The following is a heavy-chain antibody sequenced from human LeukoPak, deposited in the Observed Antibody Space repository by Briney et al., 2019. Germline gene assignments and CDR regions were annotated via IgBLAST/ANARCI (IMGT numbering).Heavy chain of an antibody. V-gene: IGHV1-2*02. D-gene: IGHD2-2*01. CDR3: ARANFLYCSSTTCLFDY. Sequence: ASVKVSCKASGYTFTDYYLHWVRQVPGQGFEWMGWINPNSGDTNYAQKFQGRVTMTRDTSISTAHMEMSRLLSDDTAVYYCARANFLYCSSTTCLFDYWGQGTLVTVSS. CDR1: GYTFTDYY. J-gene: IGHJ4*02. CDR2: INPNSGDT.